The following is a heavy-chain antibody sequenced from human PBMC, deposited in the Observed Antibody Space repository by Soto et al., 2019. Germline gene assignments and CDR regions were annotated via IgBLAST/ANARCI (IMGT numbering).Heavy chain of an antibody. J-gene: IGHJ4*02. V-gene: IGHV3-30*18. D-gene: IGHD2-2*01. Sequence: QVQLVESGGGVVQPGRSLRLSCAASGFTFSSYGMHWVRQAPGKGLEWVAVISDDGSNTFYADSVKGRFTISRDNSKNTLYLQMNGLRAEDTAVYYCAKDLGVPDAIIRIADYWGQGTLVTVSP. CDR1: GFTFSSYG. CDR2: ISDDGSNT. CDR3: AKDLGVPDAIIRIADY.